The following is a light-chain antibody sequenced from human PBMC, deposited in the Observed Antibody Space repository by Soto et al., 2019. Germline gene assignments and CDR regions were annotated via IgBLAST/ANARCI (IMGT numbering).Light chain of an antibody. CDR1: QHISTW. Sequence: DIQMTQSPSSVSASLGDRVTITCRASQHISTWLVWYQQKPGKAPQLLIYAASSLQTGVPSRFSGSGSGTDFSLTISRLQPEDSATYYCQQANSFPFTFGQGPRLEI. CDR3: QQANSFPFT. J-gene: IGKJ2*01. CDR2: AAS. V-gene: IGKV1-12*01.